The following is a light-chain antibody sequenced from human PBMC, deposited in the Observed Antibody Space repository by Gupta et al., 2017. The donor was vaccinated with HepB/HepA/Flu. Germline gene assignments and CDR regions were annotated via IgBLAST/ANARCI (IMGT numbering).Light chain of an antibody. CDR2: KAS. CDR1: QSISSW. V-gene: IGKV1-5*03. Sequence: DIQMTQSPSTQSASVGDRVTITCRASQSISSWLAWYQQKPGKAPKLLIYKASSLESGVPSRFIGSGSGTEFTLTISSLQPDDFATYYCQQYNSYSRTFGQGTKVEIK. CDR3: QQYNSYSRT. J-gene: IGKJ1*01.